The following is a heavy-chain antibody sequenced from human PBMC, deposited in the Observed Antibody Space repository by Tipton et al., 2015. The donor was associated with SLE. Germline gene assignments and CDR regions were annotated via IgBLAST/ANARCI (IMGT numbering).Heavy chain of an antibody. Sequence: SLRLSCITSGFTFGDYAMSWVRQTPGKGLEWVAFIRSKPYGETTEYAASVKGRFIISRDDFRGIAYLQMNNLKTEDTAVYYCTGRGDGVSTVIVSLDYWGQGTLVTVST. CDR2: IRSKPYGETT. CDR3: TGRGDGVSTVIVSLDY. V-gene: IGHV3-49*04. CDR1: GFTFGDYA. J-gene: IGHJ4*02. D-gene: IGHD2-21*01.